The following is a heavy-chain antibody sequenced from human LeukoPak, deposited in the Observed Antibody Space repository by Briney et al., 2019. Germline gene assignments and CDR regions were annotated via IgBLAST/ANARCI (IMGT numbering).Heavy chain of an antibody. CDR1: GGSISSYY. CDR3: AGYSSSWYAYFDY. CDR2: IYYSGST. Sequence: SETLSLTCTVSGGSISSYYWSWIRQPPGKGLEWIGYIYYSGSTNYNPSLKSRVTISVGTSKNQFSLKLSSVTAADTAVYYCAGYSSSWYAYFDYWGQGTLVTVSS. V-gene: IGHV4-59*01. J-gene: IGHJ4*02. D-gene: IGHD6-13*01.